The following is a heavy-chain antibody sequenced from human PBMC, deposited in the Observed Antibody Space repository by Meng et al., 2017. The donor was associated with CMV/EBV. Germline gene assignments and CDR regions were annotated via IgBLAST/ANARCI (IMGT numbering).Heavy chain of an antibody. CDR2: INHSGST. V-gene: IGHV4-34*01. D-gene: IGHD3-10*01. Sequence: SETLSLTCAVYGGSFSGYYWSWIRQPPGKGLEWIGEINHSGSTNYNPSLKSRVTISVDTSKNQFSLKLSSVTAADTAVYYCANLYSGSYYYYYYYYGMDVWGQGTTVTVSS. CDR3: ANLYSGSYYYYYYYYGMDV. CDR1: GGSFSGYY. J-gene: IGHJ6*02.